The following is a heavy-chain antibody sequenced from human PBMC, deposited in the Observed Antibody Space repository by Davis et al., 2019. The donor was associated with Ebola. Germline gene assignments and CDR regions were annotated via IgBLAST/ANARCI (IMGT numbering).Heavy chain of an antibody. V-gene: IGHV5-51*01. CDR2: IYTGDSDT. Sequence: KVSCKDSGNRFTSHWIGWVRQMPGKGLEWMGIIYTGDSDTRYSPSFRGQVTMSADKSIKTAFLQWSSLKASDTAMYYCASLRRTITGMDDGFDIWGQGTMVTVSS. D-gene: IGHD2-8*02. J-gene: IGHJ3*02. CDR3: ASLRRTITGMDDGFDI. CDR1: GNRFTSHW.